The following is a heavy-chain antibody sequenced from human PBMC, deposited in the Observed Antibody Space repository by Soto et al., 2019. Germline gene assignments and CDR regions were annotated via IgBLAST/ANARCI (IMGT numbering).Heavy chain of an antibody. Sequence: QLQLQESGPGLVKPSETLSLTCTVSGGSISSSSYYWGWIRQPPGKGLEWIGSIYYSGSTYHNPSLTSQVTISVDTSKNQFSLTLSSVTAADTAVYYCARLDSSGPKFFWYFDLWGRGTLVTVSS. CDR1: GGSISSSSYY. D-gene: IGHD3-22*01. J-gene: IGHJ2*01. CDR2: IYYSGST. V-gene: IGHV4-39*01. CDR3: ARLDSSGPKFFWYFDL.